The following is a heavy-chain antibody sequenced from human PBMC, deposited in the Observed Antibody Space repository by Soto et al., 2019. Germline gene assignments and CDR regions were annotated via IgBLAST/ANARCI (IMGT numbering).Heavy chain of an antibody. CDR1: GFTFSDYY. J-gene: IGHJ4*02. Sequence: GGSLRLSCAASGFTFSDYYIHWIRRAPGKGLEWISYISGNGEIIQYAASARGRFTISRNNAENSVYLDMDSLRAEDTALYYCARDVDADFRTDFDYWGRGTLVTVSS. D-gene: IGHD4-17*01. V-gene: IGHV3-11*01. CDR3: ARDVDADFRTDFDY. CDR2: ISGNGEII.